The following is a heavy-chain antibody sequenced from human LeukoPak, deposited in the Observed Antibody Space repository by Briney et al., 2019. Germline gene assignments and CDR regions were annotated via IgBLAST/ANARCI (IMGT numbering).Heavy chain of an antibody. CDR2: ISSSGNNA. CDR3: ARGGSPPEALGDTFDI. V-gene: IGHV3-23*01. Sequence: GGSLRLSCAVSGFTFRGAAMTWVRQAPGKGLEWVSLISSSGNNAYYADSVKGRFTISRDNSKNTLSLQMNSLRVEDTAIYYCARGGSPPEALGDTFDIWGQGTMVTVSS. D-gene: IGHD1-26*01. J-gene: IGHJ3*02. CDR1: GFTFRGAA.